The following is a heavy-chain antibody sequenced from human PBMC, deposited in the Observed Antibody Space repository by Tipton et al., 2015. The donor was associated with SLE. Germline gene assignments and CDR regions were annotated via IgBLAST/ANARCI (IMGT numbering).Heavy chain of an antibody. V-gene: IGHV3-30*18. D-gene: IGHD5-18*01. Sequence: RSLRLSCAASGFTFSSYGMHWVRQAPGKGLEWVAVIWYDGSNKYYADSVKGRITISRDNSKNTLYLQMNSLRAEDTAVYYCAKEVTAQGGSYMDGWGKGPTITISS. J-gene: IGHJ6*03. CDR3: AKEVTAQGGSYMDG. CDR2: IWYDGSNK. CDR1: GFTFSSYG.